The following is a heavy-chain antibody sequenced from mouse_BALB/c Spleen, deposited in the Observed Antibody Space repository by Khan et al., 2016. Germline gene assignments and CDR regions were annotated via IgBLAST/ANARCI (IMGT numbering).Heavy chain of an antibody. J-gene: IGHJ2*01. V-gene: IGHV3-2*02. D-gene: IGHD1-3*01. CDR3: ARWDYNPYYFDY. Sequence: EVKLLESGPGLVKPSQSLSLTCTVTGYSITSDYAWNWIRQFPGNKLEWMGYISYSGSTSYNPSLKSRISITRDTSKNQFFLQLNSVTTEDTATYYCARWDYNPYYFDYWGQGTTLTVSS. CDR1: GYSITSDYA. CDR2: ISYSGST.